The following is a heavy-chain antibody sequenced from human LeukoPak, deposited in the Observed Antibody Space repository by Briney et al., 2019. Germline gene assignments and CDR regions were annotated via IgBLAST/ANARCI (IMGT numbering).Heavy chain of an antibody. J-gene: IGHJ4*02. D-gene: IGHD6-13*01. V-gene: IGHV1-18*01. CDR1: DYTFTSYG. CDR3: AGGGPFSIAAARVYYFDY. Sequence: GASVKVSCKASDYTFTSYGISWVRQAPGQGLEWMGWISPYSDNTNYAQNLQGRVTMTTDTSTSTAYMEPRSLTSDDTAMYYCAGGGPFSIAAARVYYFDYWGQGTLVTVSS. CDR2: ISPYSDNT.